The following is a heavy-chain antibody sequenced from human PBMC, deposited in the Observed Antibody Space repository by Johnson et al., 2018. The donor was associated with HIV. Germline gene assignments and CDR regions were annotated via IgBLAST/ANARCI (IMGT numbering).Heavy chain of an antibody. D-gene: IGHD3-22*01. CDR2: ISYDGSNK. Sequence: VQLVESGGGVVQPGRSLRLSCAASGFTFSSYGMHWVRQAPGKGLEWVAVISYDGSNKYYADSVKGRFTISRDNSKNTLNLQMNSLRAEETAVYYCARDRYYDSSGAHAVDIWGQGTMVTVSS. CDR1: GFTFSSYG. CDR3: ARDRYYDSSGAHAVDI. V-gene: IGHV3-30*03. J-gene: IGHJ3*02.